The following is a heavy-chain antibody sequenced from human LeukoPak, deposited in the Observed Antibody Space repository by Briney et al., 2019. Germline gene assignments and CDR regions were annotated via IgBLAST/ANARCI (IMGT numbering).Heavy chain of an antibody. CDR1: GYTFTSYG. V-gene: IGHV1-2*02. D-gene: IGHD6-13*01. CDR3: ARDNIAAAGIFDPVGWFDP. CDR2: INPNSGGT. J-gene: IGHJ5*02. Sequence: GASVKVSCKASGYTFTSYGISWVRQAPGQGLEWMGWINPNSGGTNYAQKFQGRVTMTRDTSISTAYMELSRLRSDDTAVYYCARDNIAAAGIFDPVGWFDPWGQGTLVTVSS.